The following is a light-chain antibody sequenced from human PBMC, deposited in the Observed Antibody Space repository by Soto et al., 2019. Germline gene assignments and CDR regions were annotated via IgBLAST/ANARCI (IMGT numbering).Light chain of an antibody. CDR1: SSDVGGYNY. CDR2: DVS. J-gene: IGLJ2*01. Sequence: QSALTQPASVPGSPGQSITISCTGTSSDVGGYNYVSWYQQHPAKAPKLMIYDVSNRPSGVSNRFSGSKSGNTASLTISGLQAEDDADYYCSSYTSSSTLEVVFGGGTKLTVL. V-gene: IGLV2-14*03. CDR3: SSYTSSSTLEVV.